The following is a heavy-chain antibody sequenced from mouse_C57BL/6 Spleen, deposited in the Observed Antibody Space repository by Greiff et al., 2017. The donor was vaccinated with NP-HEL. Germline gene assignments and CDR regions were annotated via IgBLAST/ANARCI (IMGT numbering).Heavy chain of an antibody. CDR1: GYAFSSYW. CDR3: ARWPFEGYFDV. J-gene: IGHJ1*03. Sequence: VKLMESGAELVKPGASVKISCKASGYAFSSYWMNWVKQRPGKGLEWIGQIYPGDGDTNYNGKFKGKATLTADKSSSTAYMQLSSLTSEDSAVYFCARWPFEGYFDVWGTGTTVTVSS. CDR2: IYPGDGDT. V-gene: IGHV1-80*01.